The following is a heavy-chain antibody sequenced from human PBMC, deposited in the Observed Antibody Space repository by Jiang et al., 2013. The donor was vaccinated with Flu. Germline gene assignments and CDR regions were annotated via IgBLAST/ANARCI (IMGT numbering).Heavy chain of an antibody. CDR2: IYYSGST. D-gene: IGHD5-12*01. CDR1: GGSISSSSYY. CDR3: ARQRFKVATITPWFDY. V-gene: IGHV4-39*01. Sequence: GSGLVKPSETLSLTCTVSGGSISSSSYYWGWIRQPPGKGLEWIGSIYYSGSTYYNPSLKSRVTISVDTSKNQFSLKLSSVTAADTAVYYCARQRFKVATITPWFDYWGQGTLVTVSS. J-gene: IGHJ4*02.